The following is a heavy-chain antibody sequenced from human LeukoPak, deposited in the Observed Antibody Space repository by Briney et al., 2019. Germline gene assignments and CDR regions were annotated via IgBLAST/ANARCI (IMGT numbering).Heavy chain of an antibody. CDR1: GFTFSSYG. CDR2: ISYDGSNK. D-gene: IGHD5-18*01. CDR3: ARELTNRGYSYGEIDY. V-gene: IGHV3-30*03. J-gene: IGHJ4*02. Sequence: GRSLRLSCAASGFTFSSYGMHWVRQAPGKGLEWVAVISYDGSNKYYADSVKGRFTISRDNSKNTLYLQMNSLRAEDTAVNYCARELTNRGYSYGEIDYWGQGTLVTVSS.